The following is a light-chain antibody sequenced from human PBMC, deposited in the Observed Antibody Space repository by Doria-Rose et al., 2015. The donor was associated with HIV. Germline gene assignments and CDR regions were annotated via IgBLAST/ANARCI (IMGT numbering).Light chain of an antibody. J-gene: IGLJ3*02. CDR2: NTY. CDR1: SGPVTGAYY. V-gene: IGLV8-61*01. Sequence: QTVVTQEPSSSVSLGGTVTLTCGLTSGPVTGAYYPSWHQQTPGQAPRTLIYNTYSLSSGVSDRFPGSILGNKAALTISGAQADDESDYYCVLYMGSGIWMFGGRTKLTVL. CDR3: VLYMGSGIWM.